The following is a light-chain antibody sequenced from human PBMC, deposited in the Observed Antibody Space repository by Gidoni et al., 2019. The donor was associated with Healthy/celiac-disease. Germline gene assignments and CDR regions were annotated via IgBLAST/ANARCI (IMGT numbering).Light chain of an antibody. CDR2: TAS. CDR3: HQYNRYPLT. J-gene: IGKJ4*01. V-gene: IGKV1-5*03. Sequence: DIQMTQSPSTLSASVGDRVTITCRASQSISTPLAWYQPKPGNAPKLLSYTASSLESWVPSRFSGSGSGTEFTLTIRRLQPDDFATYYCHQYNRYPLTFXGXTKVEIK. CDR1: QSISTP.